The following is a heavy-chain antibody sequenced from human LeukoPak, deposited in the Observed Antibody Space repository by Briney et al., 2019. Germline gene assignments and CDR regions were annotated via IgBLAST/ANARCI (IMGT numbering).Heavy chain of an antibody. CDR3: ASTPGLGKYQLLWDYYYYGMDV. J-gene: IGHJ6*02. Sequence: SETLSLTCTVSGGSISSSSYYWGWIRQPPGKGLEWIGSIYYSGSTYYNPSLKSRVTISVDTSKNQFSLKLSSVTAADTAVYYCASTPGLGKYQLLWDYYYYGMDVWGQGTTVTVSS. CDR2: IYYSGST. CDR1: GGSISSSSYY. D-gene: IGHD2-2*01. V-gene: IGHV4-39*07.